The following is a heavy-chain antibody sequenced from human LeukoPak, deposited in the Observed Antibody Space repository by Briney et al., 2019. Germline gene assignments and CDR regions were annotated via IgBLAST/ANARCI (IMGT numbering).Heavy chain of an antibody. CDR3: ARLAPPYSRSPPFDY. CDR2: IYYSGST. D-gene: IGHD6-13*01. J-gene: IGHJ4*02. V-gene: IGHV4-39*01. Sequence: PSETLSLTCTVSGGSISSSSYYWGWIRQPPGKGLEWIGSIYYSGSTYYNPSLKSRATISVDTSKNQFSLKLSSGTAADTAVYYCARLAPPYSRSPPFDYWGQGTLVTVSS. CDR1: GGSISSSSYY.